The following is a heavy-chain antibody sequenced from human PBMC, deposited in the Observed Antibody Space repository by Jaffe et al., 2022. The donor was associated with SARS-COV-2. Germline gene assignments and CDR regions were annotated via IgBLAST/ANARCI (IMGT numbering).Heavy chain of an antibody. CDR3: ARVVNHGYSDL. Sequence: QVQLQESGPGLVKPSETLSLTCIVSGGSISDFYWSWIRQPPGKGLEWIGYIHYSGITKYNPSLKSRVSISVDTSKNQFSLKLSSVTAADTAVYYCARVVNHGYSDLWGQGTLVTVSS. V-gene: IGHV4-59*01. J-gene: IGHJ5*02. CDR2: IHYSGIT. D-gene: IGHD3-22*01. CDR1: GGSISDFY.